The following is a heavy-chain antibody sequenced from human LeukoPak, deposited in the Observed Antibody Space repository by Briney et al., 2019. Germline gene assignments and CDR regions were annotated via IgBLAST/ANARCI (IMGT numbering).Heavy chain of an antibody. D-gene: IGHD6-19*01. CDR1: GFTFDDYG. CDR3: ARDVSGWYLPRPADFDY. CDR2: INWNGGST. Sequence: GGSLRLSCAASGFTFDDYGMSWVRQAPGKGLEWVSGINWNGGSTGYADSVKGRFTISRDNAKNSLYLQMNSLRAEDTAVYYCARDVSGWYLPRPADFDYWGQGTLVTVSS. J-gene: IGHJ4*02. V-gene: IGHV3-20*04.